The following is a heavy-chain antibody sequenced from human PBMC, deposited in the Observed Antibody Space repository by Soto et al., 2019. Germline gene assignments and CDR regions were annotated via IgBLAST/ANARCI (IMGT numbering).Heavy chain of an antibody. Sequence: PSVKVSCKASGYTFTSYPIHWVRQAPGQGLEWMGWINIGNGNTQYSQNFQGRVTITRDTSATTAYMELSSLRSEDTAVYYCAREPLCGGKCYLNYFDPWGQGTLVTVSS. CDR1: GYTFTSYP. CDR2: INIGNGNT. D-gene: IGHD2-15*01. J-gene: IGHJ5*02. CDR3: AREPLCGGKCYLNYFDP. V-gene: IGHV1-3*04.